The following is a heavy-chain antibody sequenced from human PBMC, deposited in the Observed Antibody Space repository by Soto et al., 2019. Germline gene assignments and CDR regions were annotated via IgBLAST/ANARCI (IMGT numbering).Heavy chain of an antibody. J-gene: IGHJ6*02. CDR1: GYTFTGYY. D-gene: IGHD3-16*02. CDR2: INPNSGGT. Sequence: ASVKVSCKASGYTFTGYYMHWVRQAPGQGLEWMGWINPNSGGTNYAQKFQGWVTMTRDTSIGTAYMELSRLRSDDTAVYYCARERYDYVWGSYRYGYYYYGMDVWGQGTTVTVSS. CDR3: ARERYDYVWGSYRYGYYYYGMDV. V-gene: IGHV1-2*04.